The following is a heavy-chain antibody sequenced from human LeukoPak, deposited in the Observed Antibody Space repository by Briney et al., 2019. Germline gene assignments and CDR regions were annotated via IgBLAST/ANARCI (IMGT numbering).Heavy chain of an antibody. V-gene: IGHV5-51*01. Sequence: GESLKISCKGSGYSFTSYWIGWVRQMPGKGLEWMGIIYPGDSDTRYSPSFQGQVTISADKSISTAYLQWSSLKASDTAMYYCARHRRIVGATNRLYYYYYMDVWGKGTTVTVSS. J-gene: IGHJ6*03. CDR3: ARHRRIVGATNRLYYYYYMDV. CDR2: IYPGDSDT. CDR1: GYSFTSYW. D-gene: IGHD1-26*01.